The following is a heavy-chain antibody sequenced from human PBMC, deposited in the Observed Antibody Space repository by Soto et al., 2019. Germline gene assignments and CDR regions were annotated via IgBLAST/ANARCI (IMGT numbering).Heavy chain of an antibody. CDR2: INIDGNII. D-gene: IGHD6-13*01. CDR1: GFIFNNYW. J-gene: IGHJ4*02. CDR3: VRDEDAGPWYLPDF. Sequence: EVQLVESGGTLVQPGGSLRLSCAASGFIFNNYWMHWVRQAPGKGLVWVSLINIDGNIIHYADSVRGRFTISRDNAKNTVSLQMNSLRVEDTGVYYCVRDEDAGPWYLPDFWGQGTLVTVSS. V-gene: IGHV3-74*01.